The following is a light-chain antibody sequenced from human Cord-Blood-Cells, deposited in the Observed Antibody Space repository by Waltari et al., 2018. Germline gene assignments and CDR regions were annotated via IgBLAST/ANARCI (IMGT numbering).Light chain of an antibody. CDR1: QGISNY. V-gene: IGKV1-27*01. Sequence: DIQMTQSPSSLSASVGDRVPITCRASQGISNYLAWYQQKPGKVPKLLIYAASTLQSGVQSRFSGSRSGTDFTLTISSLQPEDVATYYCHRYNSAPFTVGPGTKVDI. CDR3: HRYNSAPFT. CDR2: AAS. J-gene: IGKJ3*01.